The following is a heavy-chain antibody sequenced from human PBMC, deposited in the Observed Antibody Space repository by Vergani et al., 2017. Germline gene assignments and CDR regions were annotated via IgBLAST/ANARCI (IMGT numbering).Heavy chain of an antibody. CDR1: GGSISSSSYY. CDR2: INHSGST. J-gene: IGHJ6*03. D-gene: IGHD5-18*01. Sequence: QLQLQESGPGLVKPSETLSLTCTVSGGSISSSSYYWGWIRQPPGKGLEWIGEINHSGSTNYNPSLKSRVTISVDTSKNQFSLKLSSVTAADTAVYYCAGLNSHYYYYYMDVWGKGTTVTVSS. CDR3: AGLNSHYYYYYMDV. V-gene: IGHV4-39*07.